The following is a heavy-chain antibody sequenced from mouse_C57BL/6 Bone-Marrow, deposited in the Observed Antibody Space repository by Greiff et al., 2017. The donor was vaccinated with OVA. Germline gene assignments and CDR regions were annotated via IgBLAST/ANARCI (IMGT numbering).Heavy chain of an antibody. D-gene: IGHD2-10*01. J-gene: IGHJ2*01. CDR2: IDPSDSYT. CDR3: ARPTDDYYFDY. V-gene: IGHV1-50*01. CDR1: GYTFTSYW. Sequence: QVQLQQPGAELVKPGASVKLSCKASGYTFTSYWMQWVKQRPGQGLEWIGEIDPSDSYTNYNQKFKGKATLTVDTSSSTAYMQLSSLTSEDSAVYYCARPTDDYYFDYWGQGTTLTVSS.